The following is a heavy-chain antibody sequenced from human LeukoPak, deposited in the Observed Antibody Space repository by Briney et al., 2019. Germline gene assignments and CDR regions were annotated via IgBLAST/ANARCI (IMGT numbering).Heavy chain of an antibody. CDR3: ATASIWFGEPRSEFRH. V-gene: IGHV1-2*02. CDR1: GYTFTGYY. Sequence: ASVKVSCKASGYTFTGYYMHWVRQAPGQGLEWMGWINPNSGGTNYAQKFQGRVTMTRDTSSTTAYMELSSLRSEDTAVYYCATASIWFGEPRSEFRHWGQGTLVTVSS. D-gene: IGHD3-10*01. CDR2: INPNSGGT. J-gene: IGHJ1*01.